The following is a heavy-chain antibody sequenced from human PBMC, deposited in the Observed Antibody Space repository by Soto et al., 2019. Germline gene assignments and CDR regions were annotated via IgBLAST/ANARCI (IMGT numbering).Heavy chain of an antibody. CDR2: IYYSGST. Sequence: SETLSLTCTVSGGSISSSSYYWGWIRQPPGKGLEWIGSIYYSGSTYYNPSFKSRVTISVDTSKNQFSLKLSSVTAADTAVYYSTRYSGTLLWGQETLITLSS. CDR3: TRYSGTLL. D-gene: IGHD5-12*01. V-gene: IGHV4-39*01. J-gene: IGHJ4*02. CDR1: GGSISSSSYY.